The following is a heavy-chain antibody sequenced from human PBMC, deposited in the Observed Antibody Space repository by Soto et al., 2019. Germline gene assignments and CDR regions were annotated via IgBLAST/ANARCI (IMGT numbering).Heavy chain of an antibody. J-gene: IGHJ4*02. V-gene: IGHV3-30-3*01. CDR3: ARGSYGIAARPFDY. D-gene: IGHD6-6*01. CDR1: GFTFSSYA. CDR2: ISYDGSNK. Sequence: GGSLRLSCAASGFTFSSYAMHWVRQAPGKGLEWVAVISYDGSNKYYADSVKGRFTISRDNSKNTLYLQMNSLRAEDTAVYYCARGSYGIAARPFDYWGQGTLVTVSS.